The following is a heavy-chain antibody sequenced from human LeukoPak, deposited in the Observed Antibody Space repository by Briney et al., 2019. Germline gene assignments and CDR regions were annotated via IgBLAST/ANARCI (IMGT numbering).Heavy chain of an antibody. J-gene: IGHJ3*01. V-gene: IGHV3-74*01. D-gene: IGHD3-9*01. CDR3: ARGWVPSDISLK. Sequence: GESLRLSCAASGFTFSSYWMHWVRQAPGKGLVWVARVNGDGSDTNYADSVKGRFTISRDNARNTVYLQMNCLRAEDTAVYYCARGWVPSDISLKWGQGTMVTVSS. CDR2: VNGDGSDT. CDR1: GFTFSSYW.